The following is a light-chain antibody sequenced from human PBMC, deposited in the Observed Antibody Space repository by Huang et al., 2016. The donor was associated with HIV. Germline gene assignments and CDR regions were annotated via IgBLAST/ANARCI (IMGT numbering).Light chain of an antibody. CDR1: QSVSSNF. CDR2: GAS. CDR3: QQYGSSPLYT. V-gene: IGKV3-20*01. Sequence: EVVLTQSPGTLSLSPGERATLSCRASQSVSSNFFAWYQQKPGQAPRLLISGASRGATGIPDRFSGRGSGTDFTLTISRLEPEDFAVYYCQQYGSSPLYTFGQGTKVEIK. J-gene: IGKJ2*01.